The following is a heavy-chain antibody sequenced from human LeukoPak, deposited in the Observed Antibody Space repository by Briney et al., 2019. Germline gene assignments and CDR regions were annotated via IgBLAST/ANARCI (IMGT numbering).Heavy chain of an antibody. J-gene: IGHJ4*02. D-gene: IGHD1-26*01. Sequence: SETLSLTCTGSGGSISSYYWSWIRQPPGKGLEWIGYIYYSGSTNYNPSLKSRVTISVDTSKNQFSLKLSSVTAADTAVYYCAREPYDSGSYFDYWGQGTLVTVSS. CDR2: IYYSGST. CDR1: GGSISSYY. V-gene: IGHV4-59*01. CDR3: AREPYDSGSYFDY.